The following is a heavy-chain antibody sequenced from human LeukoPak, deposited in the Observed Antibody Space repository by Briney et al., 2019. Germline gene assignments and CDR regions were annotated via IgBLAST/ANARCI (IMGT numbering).Heavy chain of an antibody. V-gene: IGHV3-30-3*01. Sequence: SGGSLRLSCAASGFTFSSYAMHWVRQAPGKGLEWVAVISYDGSNKYYADSVKGRFTISRDNSKNTLYLQMNSLRAEDTAVYYCAREVAPGGFDYWGQGTLVTVSS. D-gene: IGHD4-23*01. J-gene: IGHJ4*02. CDR1: GFTFSSYA. CDR3: AREVAPGGFDY. CDR2: ISYDGSNK.